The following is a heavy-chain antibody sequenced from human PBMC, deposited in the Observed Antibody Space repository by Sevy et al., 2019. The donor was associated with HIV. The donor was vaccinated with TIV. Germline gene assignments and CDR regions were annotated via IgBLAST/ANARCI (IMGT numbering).Heavy chain of an antibody. CDR2: IWYDGSNK. V-gene: IGHV3-33*01. D-gene: IGHD3-9*01. J-gene: IGHJ5*02. Sequence: GGSLRLSCAASGFTFSNYGIHWVRQAPGKGLEWVAVIWYDGSNKYYADSVKGRFTISRDNSKNTVYLQMNSLRAEDTAVYYCARGGRFDILTGNPWGQGTLVTVSS. CDR3: ARGGRFDILTGNP. CDR1: GFTFSNYG.